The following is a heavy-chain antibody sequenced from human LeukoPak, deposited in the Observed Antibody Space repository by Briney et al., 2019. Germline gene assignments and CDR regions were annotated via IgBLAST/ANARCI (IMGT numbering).Heavy chain of an antibody. V-gene: IGHV3-30*02. CDR1: GFTFSSYG. Sequence: GGSLRLSCAASGFTFSSYGMHWVRQAPGKGLERVAFIRYDGSNKNYADSVKGRFTISRDNSKNTLYLQMDTLRAEDTAVYYCARVAYYYDSDGYYPFDYWGQGTLVTVSS. CDR2: IRYDGSNK. CDR3: ARVAYYYDSDGYYPFDY. J-gene: IGHJ4*02. D-gene: IGHD3-22*01.